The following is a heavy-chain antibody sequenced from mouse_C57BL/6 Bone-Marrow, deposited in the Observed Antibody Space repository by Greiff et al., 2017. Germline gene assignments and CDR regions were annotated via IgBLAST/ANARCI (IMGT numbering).Heavy chain of an antibody. Sequence: VQLQQSGAELVRPGASVKMSCKASGYTFTSYGISWVKQRPGQSLEWIGDIYPRSGNTNYNEKFKGKATLTADKSSSTAYMELRSLTSEDSAVYFGERVCLFGTTYYFDDWGQGTTLTVSS. CDR3: ERVCLFGTTYYFDD. CDR2: IYPRSGNT. J-gene: IGHJ2*01. V-gene: IGHV1-81*01. D-gene: IGHD1-1*01. CDR1: GYTFTSYG.